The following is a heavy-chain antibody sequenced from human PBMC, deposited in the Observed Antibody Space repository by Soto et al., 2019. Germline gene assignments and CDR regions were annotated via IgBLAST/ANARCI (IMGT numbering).Heavy chain of an antibody. CDR2: IRPRADRT. J-gene: IGHJ4*02. CDR3: AREALLQTPGVDY. D-gene: IGHD2-8*01. Sequence: GGSLRLSCAASGFTFSTYAMSWVRRAPGKGLEWVSAIRPRADRTFYADSVKGRFTISRDDPKNILYLQMNALRPEDTAIYYCAREALLQTPGVDYWGQGTLVTVSS. V-gene: IGHV3-23*01. CDR1: GFTFSTYA.